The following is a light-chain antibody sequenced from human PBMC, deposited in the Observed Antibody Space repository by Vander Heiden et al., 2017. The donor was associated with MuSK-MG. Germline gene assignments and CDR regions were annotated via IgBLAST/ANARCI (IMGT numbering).Light chain of an antibody. V-gene: IGLV6-57*03. J-gene: IGLJ3*02. CDR3: QAYDSSNLV. Sequence: NFMLTQPHSVSESPGKTVNIFCTRRSGSIASNYVQWYQQRPCTAPTTLIYDDNQSPSGFPYRFSGSIYSSSNSAPLTISVLKADDESYYYCQAYDSSNLVFGGGTKLTVL. CDR1: SGSIASNY. CDR2: DDN.